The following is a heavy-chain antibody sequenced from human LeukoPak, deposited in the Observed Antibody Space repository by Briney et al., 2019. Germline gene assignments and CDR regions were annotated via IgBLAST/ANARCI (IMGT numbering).Heavy chain of an antibody. Sequence: SETLSLTCTVSGYSISSGYYWGWIRQPPGKGLEWIGSIYHSGSTYYNPSLKSRVTISVDTSKNQFSLKLSSVTAADTAVYYCARVKTTVDYWGQGTLVTVSS. J-gene: IGHJ4*02. CDR2: IYHSGST. V-gene: IGHV4-38-2*02. CDR1: GYSISSGYY. D-gene: IGHD4-17*01. CDR3: ARVKTTVDY.